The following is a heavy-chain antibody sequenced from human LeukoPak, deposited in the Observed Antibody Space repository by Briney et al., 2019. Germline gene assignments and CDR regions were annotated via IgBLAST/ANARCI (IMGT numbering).Heavy chain of an antibody. CDR1: SGSIFSSNW. V-gene: IGHV4-4*02. J-gene: IGHJ3*02. Sequence: SETLSLTCAVSSGSIFSSNWWSWVRQPPGKGLEWIGQIFHSGSTSYSPSLESRVTISVDKSKNQFSLRLTSVTAADTAVYYCARSFDPAYDAFDIWGQGTMVTVSS. CDR3: ARSFDPAYDAFDI. D-gene: IGHD3-9*01. CDR2: IFHSGST.